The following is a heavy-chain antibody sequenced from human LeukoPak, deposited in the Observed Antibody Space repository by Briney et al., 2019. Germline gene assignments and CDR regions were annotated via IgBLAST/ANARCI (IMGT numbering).Heavy chain of an antibody. D-gene: IGHD3-22*01. CDR1: GFTFSSYW. V-gene: IGHV3-74*01. CDR2: INSDGSST. J-gene: IGHJ4*02. Sequence: GGSLRLSCAASGFTFSSYWMHWVRQAPGKGLVGVSRINSDGSSTSYADSVKGRLTISRDNAKNTLYLQMNSLRAEDTAVYYCARGSTSGYYYFFRDYWGQGTLVTVSS. CDR3: ARGSTSGYYYFFRDY.